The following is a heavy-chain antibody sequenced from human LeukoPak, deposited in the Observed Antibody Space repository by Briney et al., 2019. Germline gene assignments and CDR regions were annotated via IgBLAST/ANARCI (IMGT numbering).Heavy chain of an antibody. D-gene: IGHD6-19*01. CDR2: ISYDGSNK. Sequence: TGGSLRLSCAVSGFTFSSYGMHWVRQAPGKGLEWVAVISYDGSNKYCADSVKGRFTISRDNSKNTLYLQMNSLRAEDTAVYYCATGGWYYFDYWGQGTLVTVSS. CDR3: ATGGWYYFDY. V-gene: IGHV3-30*03. J-gene: IGHJ4*02. CDR1: GFTFSSYG.